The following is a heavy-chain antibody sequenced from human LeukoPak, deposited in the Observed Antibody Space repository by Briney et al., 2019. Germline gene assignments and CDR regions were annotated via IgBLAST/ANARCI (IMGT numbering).Heavy chain of an antibody. Sequence: AGVSLRLSCAASGFTFSGSAMHWVRQASGKGLEWVGRIRSKANSYATAYAASVKRRFTISRDDSKNTAYLQMNSLKTEDTAVYYCKGRYYGSGSSTPYHYYGMDVWGQGTTVTVSS. D-gene: IGHD3-10*01. V-gene: IGHV3-73*01. CDR2: IRSKANSYAT. J-gene: IGHJ6*02. CDR3: KGRYYGSGSSTPYHYYGMDV. CDR1: GFTFSGSA.